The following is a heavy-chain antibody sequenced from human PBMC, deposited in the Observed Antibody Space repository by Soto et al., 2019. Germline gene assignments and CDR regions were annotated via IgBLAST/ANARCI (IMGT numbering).Heavy chain of an antibody. Sequence: QVQLQQWGAGLLKPSETLSLTCAVYGGSFSGYYWSWIRQPPGKGLEWIGEINHSGSTNYNPSLKSRVTISVDTSKKQFSLKLSSVTDADTAVYYCARGGEYCSGGSCYTRKRYYFDYWGQGTLVTVSS. CDR3: ARGGEYCSGGSCYTRKRYYFDY. D-gene: IGHD2-15*01. J-gene: IGHJ4*02. CDR1: GGSFSGYY. V-gene: IGHV4-34*01. CDR2: INHSGST.